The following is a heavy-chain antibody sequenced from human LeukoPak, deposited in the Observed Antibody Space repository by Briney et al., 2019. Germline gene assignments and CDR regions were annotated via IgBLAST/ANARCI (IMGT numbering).Heavy chain of an antibody. CDR1: GFTSTDYA. CDR2: LIGSSGST. CDR3: AKGAYDYIEIGYFDS. Sequence: GGSLRLSCAASGFTSTDYAMNWVRQAPGKGLEWVPVLIGSSGSTDYADSVKGRSTISRDNSKNTLFLQMNSLRAEDTAIYYCAKGAYDYIEIGYFDSWGQGTLVTVSS. D-gene: IGHD5-12*01. V-gene: IGHV3-23*01. J-gene: IGHJ4*02.